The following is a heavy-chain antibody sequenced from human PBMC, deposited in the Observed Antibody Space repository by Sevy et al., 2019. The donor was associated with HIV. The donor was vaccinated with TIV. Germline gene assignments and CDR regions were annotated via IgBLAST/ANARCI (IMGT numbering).Heavy chain of an antibody. CDR3: ARVPNYGDYGIDY. CDR1: GFTFTRHS. V-gene: IGHV3-21*01. Sequence: GESLRLSCAASGFTFTRHSMNWVRQAPGKGLEWVSYISSSSSYIYYANSVKGRFTISRDNAKNSVYLQMNSLRAEDTAVYYCARVPNYGDYGIDYWGQGTLVTVSS. D-gene: IGHD4-17*01. CDR2: ISSSSSYI. J-gene: IGHJ4*02.